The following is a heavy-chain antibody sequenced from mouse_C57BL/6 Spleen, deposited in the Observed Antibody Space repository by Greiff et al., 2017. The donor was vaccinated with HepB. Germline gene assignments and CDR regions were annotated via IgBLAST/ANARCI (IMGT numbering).Heavy chain of an antibody. J-gene: IGHJ2*01. Sequence: EVQLQQSGPGLVKPSQSLSLTCSVTGYSITSGYYWNWIRQFPGNKLEWMGYISYDGSNNYNPSLKNRISITRDTSKNQFFLKLNSVTTEDTATYYCAREDYTGGFDYWGQGTTLTVSS. CDR3: AREDYTGGFDY. V-gene: IGHV3-6*01. D-gene: IGHD2-13*01. CDR2: ISYDGSN. CDR1: GYSITSGYY.